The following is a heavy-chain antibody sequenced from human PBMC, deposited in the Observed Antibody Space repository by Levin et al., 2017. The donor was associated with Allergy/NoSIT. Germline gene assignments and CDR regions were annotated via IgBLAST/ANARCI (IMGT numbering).Heavy chain of an antibody. Sequence: GESLKISCTASGFTFGDYAMSWFRQAPGKGLEWVGFIRSKAYGGTTEYAASVKGRFTISRDDSKSIAYLQMNSLKTEDTAVYYCTRNLGQLLWFGELYPQTHPFDYWGQGTLVTVSS. CDR1: GFTFGDYA. V-gene: IGHV3-49*03. D-gene: IGHD3-10*01. CDR3: TRNLGQLLWFGELYPQTHPFDY. CDR2: IRSKAYGGTT. J-gene: IGHJ4*02.